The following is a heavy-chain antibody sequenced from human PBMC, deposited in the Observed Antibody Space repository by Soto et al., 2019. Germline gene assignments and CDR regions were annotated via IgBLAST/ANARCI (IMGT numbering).Heavy chain of an antibody. J-gene: IGHJ4*02. CDR3: ARGQEGSGWSRRNYYFDY. V-gene: IGHV4-34*01. Sequence: SETLSLTCAVYGGSFSGYYWSWIRQPPGKGLEWIGEINHSGSTNYNPSLKSRVTISVDTSKNQFSLKLSSVTAADTAVYYRARGQEGSGWSRRNYYFDYWGQGTLVTVSS. D-gene: IGHD6-19*01. CDR1: GGSFSGYY. CDR2: INHSGST.